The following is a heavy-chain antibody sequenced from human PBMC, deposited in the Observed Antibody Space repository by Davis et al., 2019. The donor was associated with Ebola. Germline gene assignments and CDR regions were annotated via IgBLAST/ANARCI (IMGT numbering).Heavy chain of an antibody. V-gene: IGHV4-59*02. D-gene: IGHD3-3*01. CDR2: IYYRGRT. Sequence: SETLSLTCSVSGGSVSSYYWSWIRQPPGKALEWIGYIYYRGRTNYNPSLKSRVTISLDTSKNQFSLKLHSVTAADTALYYCARAAWSGHGYDAFDVWGQGTMVTVSS. CDR3: ARAAWSGHGYDAFDV. J-gene: IGHJ3*01. CDR1: GGSVSSYY.